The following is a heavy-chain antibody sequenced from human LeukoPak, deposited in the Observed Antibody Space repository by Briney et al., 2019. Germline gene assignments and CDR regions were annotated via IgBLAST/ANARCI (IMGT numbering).Heavy chain of an antibody. D-gene: IGHD4-17*01. J-gene: IGHJ1*01. CDR1: GYTFTEYY. CDR3: ARGAYAEYFQY. Sequence: ASVKVSCKASGYTFTEYYMHWVRQAPGQGLEWMGWINPNSGGTYYVQKFQGRVTMTRDTSISTTYMELSRLTSDDTAVYYCARGAYAEYFQYWGQGTLVTVSS. CDR2: INPNSGGT. V-gene: IGHV1-2*02.